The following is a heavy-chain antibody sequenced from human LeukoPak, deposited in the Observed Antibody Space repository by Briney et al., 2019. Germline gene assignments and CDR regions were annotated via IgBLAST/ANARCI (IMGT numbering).Heavy chain of an antibody. Sequence: SETLSLTCAVYGGSFSGYYWSWIRQPPGKGLEWIGSIYYSGSTYYNPSLKSRVTISVDTSKNQFSLKLSSVTAADTAVYYCARHGYCSSTTCYSYFDYWGQGTLVTVSS. CDR3: ARHGYCSSTTCYSYFDY. CDR1: GGSFSGYY. CDR2: IYYSGST. D-gene: IGHD2-2*03. J-gene: IGHJ4*02. V-gene: IGHV4-34*01.